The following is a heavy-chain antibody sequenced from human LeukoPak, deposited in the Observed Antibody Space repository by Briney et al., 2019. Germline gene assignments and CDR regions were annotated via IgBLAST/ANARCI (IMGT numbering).Heavy chain of an antibody. V-gene: IGHV6-1*01. Sequence: SQTLSLACAISGDSVSSNNGAWNWIRQSPSRGLEWLGRTYYRSKWYNDYAESLISRITISPVTSKNQFSLQLYSVTPEDTAVYYCARDVGTTGWHTFDYWGQGTLVTVSS. CDR1: GDSVSSNNGA. J-gene: IGHJ4*02. D-gene: IGHD3-9*01. CDR2: TYYRSKWYN. CDR3: ARDVGTTGWHTFDY.